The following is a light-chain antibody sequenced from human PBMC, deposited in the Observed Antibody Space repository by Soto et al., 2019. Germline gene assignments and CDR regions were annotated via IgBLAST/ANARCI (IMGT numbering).Light chain of an antibody. J-gene: IGKJ1*01. CDR2: GAS. V-gene: IGKV3-15*01. Sequence: EIVMTQSPATLSVSPGERATLSCRASQSVSSNLAWYQQKPGQAPRLLIYGASTRATGIPARFSGSGSGTEFTLTISSLHSEDFAVYYCQQYNNWWTFGQGTKVDI. CDR3: QQYNNWWT. CDR1: QSVSSN.